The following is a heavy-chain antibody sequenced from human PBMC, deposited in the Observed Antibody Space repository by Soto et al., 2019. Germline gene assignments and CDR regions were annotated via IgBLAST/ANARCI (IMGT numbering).Heavy chain of an antibody. V-gene: IGHV1-18*04. Sequence: ASVKVSCKASGYTFTSYGISWVRQAPGQGLERMGWISAYNGNTNYAQKLQGRVTMTTDTSTSTAYMELRSLRSDDTAVYYCAREYYYDSSGSFDAFDIWGQGTMVTVSS. CDR1: GYTFTSYG. CDR2: ISAYNGNT. D-gene: IGHD3-22*01. CDR3: AREYYYDSSGSFDAFDI. J-gene: IGHJ3*02.